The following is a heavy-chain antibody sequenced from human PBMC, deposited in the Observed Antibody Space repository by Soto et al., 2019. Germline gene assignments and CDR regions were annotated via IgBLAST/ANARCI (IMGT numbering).Heavy chain of an antibody. D-gene: IGHD6-13*01. Sequence: GGSLRLSCAASGFTFSSYGMHWVRQAPGKGLEWVAVISYDGSNKYYADSVKGRFTISRDNSKNTLYLQMNSLRAEDTAVYYCAKELQNGDIAAAGGADYWGQGTLVTVSS. CDR1: GFTFSSYG. J-gene: IGHJ4*02. V-gene: IGHV3-30*18. CDR2: ISYDGSNK. CDR3: AKELQNGDIAAAGGADY.